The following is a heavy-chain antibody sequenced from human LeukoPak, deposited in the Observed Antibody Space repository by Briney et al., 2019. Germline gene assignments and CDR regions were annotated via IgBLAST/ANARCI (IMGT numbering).Heavy chain of an antibody. J-gene: IGHJ4*02. CDR1: SGSISRYY. V-gene: IGHV4-59*01. CDR2: IYYSGST. D-gene: IGHD3-22*01. Sequence: KPSETLSLTCTISSGSISRYYWSWIRQPPGKGLEWIGYIYYSGSTSYNPSLKSRVTISIDTSKHQFSLNLTSVTAADTAVYFCASRGYYDNSAYFRNWGQGTLVTVSS. CDR3: ASRGYYDNSAYFRN.